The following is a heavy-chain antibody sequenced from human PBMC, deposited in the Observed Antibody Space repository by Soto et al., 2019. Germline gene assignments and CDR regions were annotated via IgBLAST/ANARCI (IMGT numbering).Heavy chain of an antibody. Sequence: GESLKISCKGSGYSFTSYWIGWVRQMPGKGLEWMGIIYPGDSDTRYSPSFQGQVTISADKSISTAYLQWSSLKASDTAMYYCARSPDFWSGYYYGMDVWGQGTTVTVSS. J-gene: IGHJ6*02. CDR3: ARSPDFWSGYYYGMDV. V-gene: IGHV5-51*01. D-gene: IGHD3-3*01. CDR1: GYSFTSYW. CDR2: IYPGDSDT.